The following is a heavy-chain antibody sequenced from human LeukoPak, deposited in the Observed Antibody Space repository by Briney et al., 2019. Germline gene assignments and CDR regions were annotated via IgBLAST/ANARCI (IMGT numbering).Heavy chain of an antibody. J-gene: IGHJ4*02. V-gene: IGHV1-8*01. Sequence: ASVKVSCKASGYTFTSYDINWVRQPTGQGGEWMGWMNPNSGNTGYAQKFQGRVTMTRNTSISTAYMELSSLRSEETAVYYCARGGAHYYDSSGYSDYWGQGTLVTVSS. CDR1: GYTFTSYD. CDR3: ARGGAHYYDSSGYSDY. CDR2: MNPNSGNT. D-gene: IGHD3-22*01.